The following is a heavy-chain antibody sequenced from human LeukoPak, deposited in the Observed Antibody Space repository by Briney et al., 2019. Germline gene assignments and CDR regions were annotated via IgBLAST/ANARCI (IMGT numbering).Heavy chain of an antibody. J-gene: IGHJ3*02. D-gene: IGHD3-22*01. Sequence: PSETLSLTCTVSGGTISSYYWNWIRQPPGKGLEWIGYIYYRGSTNYNPSLKSRVTISVDTSKNQFSLKLSSVTAADTAVYYCARDATHYYDSSGYYYRGAFDIWGQGTMVPVSS. CDR1: GGTISSYY. CDR2: IYYRGST. V-gene: IGHV4-59*01. CDR3: ARDATHYYDSSGYYYRGAFDI.